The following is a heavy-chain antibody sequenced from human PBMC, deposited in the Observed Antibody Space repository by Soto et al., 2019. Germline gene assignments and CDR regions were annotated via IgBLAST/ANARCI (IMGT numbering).Heavy chain of an antibody. CDR1: GFTFSSYS. Sequence: GSLRLSCAASGFTFSSYSMNWVRQAPGKGLEWVSSISSSSSYIYYADSVKGRFTISRDNAKNSLYLQMNSLRAEDTAVYYCARQESYDSSGYYYEGGWFDPWGQGTLVTVSS. CDR3: ARQESYDSSGYYYEGGWFDP. J-gene: IGHJ5*02. V-gene: IGHV3-21*01. D-gene: IGHD3-22*01. CDR2: ISSSSSYI.